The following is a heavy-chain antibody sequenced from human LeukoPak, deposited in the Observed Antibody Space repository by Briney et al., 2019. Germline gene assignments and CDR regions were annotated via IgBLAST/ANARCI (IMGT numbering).Heavy chain of an antibody. CDR3: ARERITIFGVVNDHYYYYMDV. CDR2: INHSGST. D-gene: IGHD3-3*01. CDR1: GGSFSGYY. Sequence: PSETLSLTCAVYGGSFSGYYWSWIRQPPGKGLEWIGEINHSGSTNYNPSLKSRVTISVDTSKNQFSLKLSSVTAADTAVYYCARERITIFGVVNDHYYYYMDVWGKGPRSPSP. V-gene: IGHV4-34*01. J-gene: IGHJ6*03.